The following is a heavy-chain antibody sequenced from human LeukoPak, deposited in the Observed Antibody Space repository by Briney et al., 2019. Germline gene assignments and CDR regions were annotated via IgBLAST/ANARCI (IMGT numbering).Heavy chain of an antibody. D-gene: IGHD6-19*01. CDR1: GGSFSGYY. CDR2: INHSGST. CDR3: AKLPEYSSGWLDY. V-gene: IGHV4-34*01. Sequence: SETLSLTCAVYGGSFSGYYWSWIRQPPGKGLEWIGEINHSGSTNYNPSPKSRVTISVDTSKNQFSLKLSSVTAADTAVYYCAKLPEYSSGWLDYWGQGTLVTVSS. J-gene: IGHJ4*02.